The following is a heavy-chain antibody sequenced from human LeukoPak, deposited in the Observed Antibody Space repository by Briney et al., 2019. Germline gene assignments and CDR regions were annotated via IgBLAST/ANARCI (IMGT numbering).Heavy chain of an antibody. V-gene: IGHV1-58*01. CDR2: IVVGSGNT. Sequence: GASVKVSCKASGFTFTSSAVQWVRQARGQRLEWIGWIVVGSGNTNYAQKFQGSRLTLTRDTSTSTVYMELSSLRSEDTAVYYCARGRGVHDSHTYDYFDYWGQGSLVTVSS. D-gene: IGHD3-22*01. J-gene: IGHJ4*02. CDR3: ARGRGVHDSHTYDYFDY. CDR1: GFTFTSSA.